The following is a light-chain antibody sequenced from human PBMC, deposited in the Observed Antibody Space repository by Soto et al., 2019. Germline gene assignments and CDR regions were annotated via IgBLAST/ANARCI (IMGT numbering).Light chain of an antibody. Sequence: VVMTQFPDTLSVSPGERATLSCRASQYVTTNLAWYQQRPGQAPRLLIYGASTRATGIPARFSGSGSGRDFELTISSLQSEDFAVYYCQQYNDWPGGTFGQGTKVEIK. V-gene: IGKV3-15*01. CDR2: GAS. CDR3: QQYNDWPGGT. CDR1: QYVTTN. J-gene: IGKJ1*01.